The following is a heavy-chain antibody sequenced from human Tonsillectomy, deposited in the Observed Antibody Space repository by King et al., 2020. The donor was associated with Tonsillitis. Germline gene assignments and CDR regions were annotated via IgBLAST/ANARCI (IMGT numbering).Heavy chain of an antibody. Sequence: VQLVESGGGLVQPGGSLRLSCAASGFTFSSYEMNWVRQAPGKGLEGVSYISSSGSTIYYADSVKGRFTISRDNAKNSLYMQMNSLRAGDTAVYYCARDERYSSSLDAFDIWGQGTMVTVSS. D-gene: IGHD6-13*01. V-gene: IGHV3-48*03. CDR1: GFTFSSYE. CDR3: ARDERYSSSLDAFDI. J-gene: IGHJ3*02. CDR2: ISSSGSTI.